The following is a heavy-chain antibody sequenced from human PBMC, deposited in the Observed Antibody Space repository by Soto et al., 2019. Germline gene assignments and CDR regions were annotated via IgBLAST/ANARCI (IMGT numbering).Heavy chain of an antibody. CDR3: ARRDYGDYRYYYYYGMDV. CDR1: EGTFSSYA. J-gene: IGHJ6*02. V-gene: IGHV1-69*13. Sequence: GASVKVSCKASEGTFSSYAISWVRQAPGQGLEWMGGIIPIFGTANYAQKFQGRVTITADESTSTAYMELSSLRSEDTAVYYCARRDYGDYRYYYYYGMDVWGQGTTVTVSS. CDR2: IIPIFGTA. D-gene: IGHD4-17*01.